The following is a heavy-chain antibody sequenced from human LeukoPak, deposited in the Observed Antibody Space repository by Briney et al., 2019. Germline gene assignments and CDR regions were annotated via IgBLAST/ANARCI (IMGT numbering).Heavy chain of an antibody. Sequence: ASVKVSCKASGYTFTSYAMNWVREAPGQGLEWMGWINTNTGNPTYAQGLTGRFVFSLDISVSTAYLQISSLKAEDTAVYYCAIWYCSGGRCYSNARTFDYWGQGTRVSVSS. CDR3: AIWYCSGGRCYSNARTFDY. CDR2: INTNTGNP. V-gene: IGHV7-4-1*02. CDR1: GYTFTSYA. J-gene: IGHJ4*02. D-gene: IGHD2-15*01.